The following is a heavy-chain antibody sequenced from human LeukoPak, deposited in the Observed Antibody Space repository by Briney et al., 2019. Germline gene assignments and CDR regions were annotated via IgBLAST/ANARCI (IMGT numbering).Heavy chain of an antibody. D-gene: IGHD1-1*01. CDR2: INPNNGAT. J-gene: IGHJ4*02. V-gene: IGHV1-2*02. CDR3: ARYDWNDVVSALDS. Sequence: ASVKVSCKASGYTLSGYYIHWVRQAPGQGLEWMGWINPNNGATNFAQKFQGGVTMTRDTSITTTYMELNSLTSDDTAIYYCARYDWNDVVSALDSWGQGTLVTVSS. CDR1: GYTLSGYY.